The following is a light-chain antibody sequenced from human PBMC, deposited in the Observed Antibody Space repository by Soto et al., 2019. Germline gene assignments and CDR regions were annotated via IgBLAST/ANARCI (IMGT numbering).Light chain of an antibody. V-gene: IGKV3-20*01. CDR1: QSVIANY. CDR2: GAS. Sequence: EIVLTQSPATLSLSPGERATLSCRASQSVIANYLAWYRQKPGQTPRLLIFGASRRATGIPDRFSGSGSRTDFTISLSRREPGDFAVYYCHHYVNSLRVFGQGTKVELK. CDR3: HHYVNSLRV. J-gene: IGKJ1*01.